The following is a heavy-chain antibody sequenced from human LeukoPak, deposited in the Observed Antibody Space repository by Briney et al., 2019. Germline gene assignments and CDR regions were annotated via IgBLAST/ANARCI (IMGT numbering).Heavy chain of an antibody. CDR2: INPNSGGT. V-gene: IGHV1-2*02. CDR3: ARRGYDSSGQAYYYYYMDV. CDR1: GYTFTGYY. D-gene: IGHD3-22*01. J-gene: IGHJ6*03. Sequence: ASVKVSCKASGYTFTGYYMHWVRQAPGQGLEWMGWINPNSGGTNYAQKFQGRVTMTRDTSISTAYMELGRLRSDDTAVYYCARRGYDSSGQAYYYYYMDVWGKGTTVTVSS.